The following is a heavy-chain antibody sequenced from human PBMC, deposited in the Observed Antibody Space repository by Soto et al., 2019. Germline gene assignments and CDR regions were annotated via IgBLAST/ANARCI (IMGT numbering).Heavy chain of an antibody. CDR3: AREEADPIGYCSGGSCHGMDV. CDR2: INPSGGST. V-gene: IGHV1-46*01. J-gene: IGHJ6*02. CDR1: GYTFTSYY. D-gene: IGHD2-15*01. Sequence: ASVKVSCKASGYTFTSYYMHWVRQAPGQGLEWMGIINPSGGSTSYAQKFQGRVTMTRDTSTSTVYMELSSLRSGDTAVYYCAREEADPIGYCSGGSCHGMDVWGQGTTVTVSS.